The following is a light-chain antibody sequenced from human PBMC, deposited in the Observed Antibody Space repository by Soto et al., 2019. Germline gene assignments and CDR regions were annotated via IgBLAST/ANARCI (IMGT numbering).Light chain of an antibody. V-gene: IGLV4-60*02. CDR1: SGHSTYI. CDR3: ETWDSTTRV. CDR2: LEGSGSY. J-gene: IGLJ3*02. Sequence: QSVLTQSSSASASLGSSVKLTCTLSSGHSTYIIAWHQHQPGKAPRYLMKLEGSGSYNKGSGVPDRFSGSSSGADRYLTISTLQFEDEADYYCETWDSTTRVFGGGTKLTVL.